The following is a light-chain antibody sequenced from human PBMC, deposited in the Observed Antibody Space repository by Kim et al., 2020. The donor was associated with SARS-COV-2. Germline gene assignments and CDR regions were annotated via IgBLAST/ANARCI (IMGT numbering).Light chain of an antibody. J-gene: IGLJ1*01. CDR2: QYS. Sequence: SYELTQPPSVSVSPGQTASITCSGDKLEDKYACWYQQKPGQSPVLVIYQYSNRPSGIPMRFSGSNSGNTTTVTISETQAMAEDDYYCQAWDSSTAVFGTGTKVTVL. V-gene: IGLV3-1*01. CDR1: KLEDKY. CDR3: QAWDSSTAV.